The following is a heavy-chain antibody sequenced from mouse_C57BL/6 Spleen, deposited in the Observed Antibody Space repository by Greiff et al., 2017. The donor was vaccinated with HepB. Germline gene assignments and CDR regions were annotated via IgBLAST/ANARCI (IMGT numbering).Heavy chain of an antibody. V-gene: IGHV5-17*01. CDR2: ISSGSSTI. D-gene: IGHD2-2*01. CDR1: GFTFSDYG. J-gene: IGHJ4*01. Sequence: EVQGVESGGGLVKPGGSLKLSCAASGFTFSDYGMHWVRQAPEKGLEWVAYISSGSSTIYSADTVKGRFTISRDNAKNTLFLQMTSLRSEDTAMYYCAKAGSTMVTTRDYYAMDYWGQGTSVTVSS. CDR3: AKAGSTMVTTRDYYAMDY.